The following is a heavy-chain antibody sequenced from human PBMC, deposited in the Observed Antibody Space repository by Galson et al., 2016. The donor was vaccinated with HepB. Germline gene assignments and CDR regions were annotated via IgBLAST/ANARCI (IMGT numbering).Heavy chain of an antibody. Sequence: SLRLSCAASGFIFSVYNMNWVRQAPGKGLEWVSSTSGGSSYIYYADSVKGRFTISRDNAKNSLYLQMNSLRAEDTAVYYCASRHSGWYYFDYWGQGTLVTVSS. D-gene: IGHD6-19*01. CDR3: ASRHSGWYYFDY. V-gene: IGHV3-21*01. J-gene: IGHJ4*02. CDR1: GFIFSVYN. CDR2: TSGGSSYI.